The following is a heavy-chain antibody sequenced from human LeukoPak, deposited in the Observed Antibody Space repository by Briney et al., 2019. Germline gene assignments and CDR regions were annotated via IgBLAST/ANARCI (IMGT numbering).Heavy chain of an antibody. D-gene: IGHD6-19*01. Sequence: PGRSLRLSCAASGFTFSSYGMHWVRQAPGKGLEWVAVISYDGSNKYYADSVKGRFTISRDNSKNTLYLQMNSLRAEDTAVYYCATNSKGAVADPLYYWGQGTLVTVSS. CDR3: ATNSKGAVADPLYY. J-gene: IGHJ4*02. CDR1: GFTFSSYG. CDR2: ISYDGSNK. V-gene: IGHV3-30*03.